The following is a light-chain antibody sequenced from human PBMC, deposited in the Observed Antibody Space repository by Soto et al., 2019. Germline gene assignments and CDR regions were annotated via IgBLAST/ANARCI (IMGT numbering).Light chain of an antibody. CDR1: SSNVCGYNY. J-gene: IGLJ1*01. V-gene: IGLV2-14*03. Sequence: QSVLTQPASVSGSPGQSITISGTGTSSNVCGYNYVSWYQHHPGKAPKLLINDVSNRPSGIPNRFSGSKSDNTASLTISALQPEDEADYYRSSYTTTNTRQMVFGTGTKGTVL. CDR3: SSYTTTNTRQMV. CDR2: DVS.